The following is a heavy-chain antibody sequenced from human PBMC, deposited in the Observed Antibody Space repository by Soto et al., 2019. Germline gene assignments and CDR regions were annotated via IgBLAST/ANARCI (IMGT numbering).Heavy chain of an antibody. CDR2: IYYSGST. V-gene: IGHV4-30-4*01. CDR1: GGSISSGDYY. CDR3: ARLEWGYCSGGSCYSHLTGFDP. Sequence: QVQLQESGPGLVKPSQTLSLTCTVSGGSISSGDYYWSWIRQPPGKGLEWIGYIYYSGSTYYNPSLKSRVTISVDTSKNQFSLKLSSVTAADTAVYYCARLEWGYCSGGSCYSHLTGFDPWGQGTLVTVSS. J-gene: IGHJ5*02. D-gene: IGHD2-15*01.